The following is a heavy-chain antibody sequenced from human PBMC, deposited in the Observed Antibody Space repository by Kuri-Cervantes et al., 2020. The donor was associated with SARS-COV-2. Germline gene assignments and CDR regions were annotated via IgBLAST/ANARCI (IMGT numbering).Heavy chain of an antibody. Sequence: SETLSLTCAVYGGSFSGYYWSWIRQPPGKGLEWIGEINHSGSTNYNPSLKSRVTISVDTSKNQFSLKLSSVTAADTAVYYCAREWLTNWGRPDDAFDIWGQGTMVTVSS. V-gene: IGHV4-34*01. CDR3: AREWLTNWGRPDDAFDI. CDR2: INHSGST. J-gene: IGHJ3*02. CDR1: GGSFSGYY. D-gene: IGHD7-27*01.